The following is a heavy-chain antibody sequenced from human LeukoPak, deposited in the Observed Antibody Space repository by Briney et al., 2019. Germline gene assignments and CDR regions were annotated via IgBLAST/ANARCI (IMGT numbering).Heavy chain of an antibody. J-gene: IGHJ5*02. Sequence: PGRSLRLSCAASGFTFSSYGMHWVRQAPGKGLERVAVIWYDGSNKYYADSVKGRFTISRDNSKNTLYLQMNSLRAEDTAVYYCARDSVVGGSGGNWFDPWGQGTLVTVSS. CDR1: GFTFSSYG. V-gene: IGHV3-33*01. CDR2: IWYDGSNK. D-gene: IGHD1-26*01. CDR3: ARDSVVGGSGGNWFDP.